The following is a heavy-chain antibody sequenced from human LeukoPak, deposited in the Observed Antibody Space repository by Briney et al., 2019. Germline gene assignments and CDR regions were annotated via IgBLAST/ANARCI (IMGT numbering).Heavy chain of an antibody. V-gene: IGHV3-9*01. CDR2: ISWNSGSI. D-gene: IGHD3-3*01. J-gene: IGHJ4*02. CDR3: AKDYYDFWSGHGCFDF. CDR1: GFTFDDYA. Sequence: PGRSLRLSCAASGFTFDDYAMHWVRQAPVKGPEWVSGISWNSGSIGYADSVKGRFTISRDNAKNSLYLQMNSLRAEDTALYYCAKDYYDFWSGHGCFDFWGQGTLVTVSS.